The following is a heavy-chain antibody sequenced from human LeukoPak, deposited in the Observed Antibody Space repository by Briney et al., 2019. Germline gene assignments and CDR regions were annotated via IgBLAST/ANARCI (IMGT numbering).Heavy chain of an antibody. D-gene: IGHD6-13*01. CDR2: IIPIFGTA. Sequence: GASVKVSCKASGGTFSSYAISWVRQAPGQGLEWMGRIIPIFGTANYAQKFQGRVTITVDESTSTAYMELSSLRSEDTAVYYCARDSEYSSSWYPHFDYWGQGTLVTVSS. CDR1: GGTFSSYA. CDR3: ARDSEYSSSWYPHFDY. V-gene: IGHV1-69*13. J-gene: IGHJ4*02.